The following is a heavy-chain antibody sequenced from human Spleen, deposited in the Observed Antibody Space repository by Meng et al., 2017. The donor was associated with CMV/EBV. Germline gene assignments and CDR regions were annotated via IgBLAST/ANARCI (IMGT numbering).Heavy chain of an antibody. CDR3: AREPAVAGFDY. CDR1: GFTVSSNY. V-gene: IGHV3-53*01. CDR2: IYSGGST. J-gene: IGHJ4*02. Sequence: GGSLRLSCAASGFTVSSNYMSWVRQAPGKGLEWVSVIYSGGSTYYADSVKGRFTISRDNAKNSLYLQMNSLRADDTAVYYCAREPAVAGFDYWGQGTLVTVSS. D-gene: IGHD6-19*01.